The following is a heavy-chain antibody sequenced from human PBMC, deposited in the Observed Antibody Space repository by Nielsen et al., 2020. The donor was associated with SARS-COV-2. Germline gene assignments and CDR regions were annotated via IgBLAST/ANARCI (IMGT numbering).Heavy chain of an antibody. D-gene: IGHD5-24*01. CDR2: ISYDGSDK. V-gene: IGHV3-33*08. CDR1: GFTFRNYG. CDR3: AREGRDLPLDY. J-gene: IGHJ4*02. Sequence: GESLKISCAAAGFTFRNYGMHWVRQAPGKGLEWVAVISYDGSDKYYADSVKGRFTISRDNSKNTLYLQMNSLRAEDTAVYYCAREGRDLPLDYWGQGTLVTVSS.